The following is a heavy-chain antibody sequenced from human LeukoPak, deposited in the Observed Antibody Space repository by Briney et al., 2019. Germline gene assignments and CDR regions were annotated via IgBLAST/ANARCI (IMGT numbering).Heavy chain of an antibody. D-gene: IGHD6-13*01. V-gene: IGHV3-30*04. CDR3: ARVISAAGTPPYYYYYGMDV. CDR2: ISCDGSNK. Sequence: GGSLRLSCAASGFTFSTYAMHWVRQAPGKGLEWAAVISCDGSNKYYADSVKGRFTISRDNSRNTLFLQMNGLRAEDTAVYYCARVISAAGTPPYYYYYGMDVWGQGTTVTVSS. J-gene: IGHJ6*02. CDR1: GFTFSTYA.